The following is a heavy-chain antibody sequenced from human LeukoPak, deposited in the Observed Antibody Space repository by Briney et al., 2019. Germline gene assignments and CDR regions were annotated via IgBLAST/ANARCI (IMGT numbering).Heavy chain of an antibody. Sequence: ASVTVSCKASGFSLSSYGISWVRQAPGQGPERMRWISVYNGNTNSAQKFQGRVTMTTDTSTTTVYMELRSLRSDDTAVYYCATSRDSSSYDPYDAFDMWGQGTMVSVSS. CDR1: GFSLSSYG. J-gene: IGHJ3*02. D-gene: IGHD3-22*01. CDR3: ATSRDSSSYDPYDAFDM. V-gene: IGHV1-18*01. CDR2: ISVYNGNT.